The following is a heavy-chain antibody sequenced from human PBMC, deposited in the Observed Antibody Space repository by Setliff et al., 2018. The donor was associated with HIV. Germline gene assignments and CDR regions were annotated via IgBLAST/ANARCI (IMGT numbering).Heavy chain of an antibody. CDR2: IYTSGST. J-gene: IGHJ4*02. D-gene: IGHD3-10*01. Sequence: SETLSLTCTVSGGSISSYYWSWIRQPPGKGLEWIGSIYTSGSTNYNPSLKSRLTISLDTKNQFSLKLSSVTAADTAVYYCARGGSGNSYNGAVDYWGQGTLVTVSS. V-gene: IGHV4-4*08. CDR3: ARGGSGNSYNGAVDY. CDR1: GGSISSYY.